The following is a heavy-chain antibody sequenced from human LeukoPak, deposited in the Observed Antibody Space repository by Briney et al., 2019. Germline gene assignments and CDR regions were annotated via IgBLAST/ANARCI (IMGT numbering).Heavy chain of an antibody. Sequence: PSETLSLTCTVSGGSISSYYWSWIRQPPGKGLEWIGYIYYSGSTNYNPSLKSRVTISVDTSKNQFSLKLSSVTAADTAVYYCARRGDYYYGMDVWGQGTTVTVSS. V-gene: IGHV4-59*08. CDR1: GGSISSYY. CDR2: IYYSGST. J-gene: IGHJ6*02. CDR3: ARRGDYYYGMDV.